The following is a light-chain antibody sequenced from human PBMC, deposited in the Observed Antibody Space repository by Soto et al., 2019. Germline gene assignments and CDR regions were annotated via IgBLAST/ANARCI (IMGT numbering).Light chain of an antibody. Sequence: EVVLTQSPVTLSLSPGESATLLCRASQFISSRNLAWYQQRPGQAPRLFIYGASTRATGIPDRFSGSGSGTDFTLTITPLEPEDFAVYFCQQYDSSPITFGHGTRREIK. CDR1: QFISSRN. V-gene: IGKV3-20*01. CDR3: QQYDSSPIT. J-gene: IGKJ5*01. CDR2: GAS.